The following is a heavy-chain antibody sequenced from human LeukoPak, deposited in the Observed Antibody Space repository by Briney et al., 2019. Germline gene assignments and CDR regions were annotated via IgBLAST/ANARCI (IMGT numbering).Heavy chain of an antibody. CDR1: GYTFSSYA. V-gene: IGHV3-23*01. CDR3: GKDGVVTITFEY. J-gene: IGHJ4*02. D-gene: IGHD3-16*01. Sequence: PGGSLRLSCTASGYTFSSYAMSWVRQAPGKGLGWVSVISGSGGSTFYGDSVKGRFTISRDNSKNTLYLQMNSLRAEDTAVYYCGKDGVVTITFEYWGQGTLVTVSS. CDR2: ISGSGGST.